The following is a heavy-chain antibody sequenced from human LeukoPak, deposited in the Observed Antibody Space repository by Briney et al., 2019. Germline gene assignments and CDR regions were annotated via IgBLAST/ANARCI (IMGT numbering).Heavy chain of an antibody. V-gene: IGHV3-21*01. Sequence: GGSLRLSCAASVFTFSSYSMNWVRQAPGKGLEWVSSISSGSKYIYNADSVKGRFTISRDNAKNLLYLQMNSLRAEDTAVYYCARALSYSYGSMDFWGQGTLVIVSS. J-gene: IGHJ4*02. CDR1: VFTFSSYS. D-gene: IGHD5-18*01. CDR3: ARALSYSYGSMDF. CDR2: ISSGSKYI.